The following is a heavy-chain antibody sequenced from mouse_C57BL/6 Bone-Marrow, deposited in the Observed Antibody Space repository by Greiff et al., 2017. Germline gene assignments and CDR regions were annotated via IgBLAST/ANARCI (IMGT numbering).Heavy chain of an antibody. Sequence: QVQLQQPGAELVKPGASVKLSCKASGYTFTSYWMHWVKQRPGQGLEWIGMIHPNSGSTNYNEKFKSKATLTVDKSSSTAYMQLSSLTSEYSAVXYCASITTVVEVDYWGQGTTLTVSS. J-gene: IGHJ2*01. CDR1: GYTFTSYW. CDR3: ASITTVVEVDY. CDR2: IHPNSGST. V-gene: IGHV1-64*01. D-gene: IGHD1-1*01.